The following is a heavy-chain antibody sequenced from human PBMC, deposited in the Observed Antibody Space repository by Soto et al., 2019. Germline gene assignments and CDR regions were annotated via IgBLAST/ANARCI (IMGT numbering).Heavy chain of an antibody. J-gene: IGHJ6*03. CDR1: WFCFSSYA. Sequence: SLKLSCASTWFCFSSYAMSWVDQAPGKGLEWVSTISGSGGSTYYAGSVKGRFTISRDNSKNTVYVQMNSLRAEDTAVYYCAKDPSGYADGYYYYYYMDVWGKGT. CDR3: AKDPSGYADGYYYYYYMDV. CDR2: ISGSGGST. D-gene: IGHD6-25*01. V-gene: IGHV3-23*01.